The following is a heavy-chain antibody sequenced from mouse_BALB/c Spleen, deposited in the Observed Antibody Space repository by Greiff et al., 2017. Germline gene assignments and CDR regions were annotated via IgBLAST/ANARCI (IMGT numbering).Heavy chain of an antibody. J-gene: IGHJ4*01. D-gene: IGHD1-1*01. V-gene: IGHV1S137*01. CDR3: ARRGYGSTRPYAMDY. CDR2: ISTYYGDA. Sequence: QVQLQQSGAELVRPGVSVKISCKGSGYTFTDYAMHWVKQSHAKSLEWIGVISTYYGDASYNQKFKGKATMTVDKSSSTAYMELARLTSEDSAIYYCARRGYGSTRPYAMDYWGQGTSVTVSS. CDR1: GYTFTDYA.